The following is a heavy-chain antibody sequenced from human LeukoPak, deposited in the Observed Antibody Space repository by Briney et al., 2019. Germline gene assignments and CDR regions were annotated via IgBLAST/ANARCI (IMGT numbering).Heavy chain of an antibody. CDR2: INPNSGGT. CDR1: GYTFTGYY. D-gene: IGHD2-2*01. Sequence: ASVKVSCKASGYTFTGYYMHWVRQAPGQGLEWMGWINPNSGGTNYAQKFQGRVTMTRDTSISTAYMELSRLRSDDTAVYYCASLGPLYCSSTSCYFGTWVYYYYGMDVWGQGTTVTVSS. J-gene: IGHJ6*02. V-gene: IGHV1-2*02. CDR3: ASLGPLYCSSTSCYFGTWVYYYYGMDV.